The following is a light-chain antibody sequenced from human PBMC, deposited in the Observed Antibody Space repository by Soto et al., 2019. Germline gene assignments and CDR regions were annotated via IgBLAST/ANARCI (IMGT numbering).Light chain of an antibody. Sequence: QSALTQPPSASGSPRQSVIISCTGTSSDVGRYDYVSWYQQHPGKAPKLMIYGVSKRPSGVPDRFSGSKSGNTASLTVSGLQAEDEADYYCCSYTGSDNLGVFGGGTKVTVL. CDR3: CSYTGSDNLGV. CDR2: GVS. CDR1: SSDVGRYDY. J-gene: IGLJ3*02. V-gene: IGLV2-8*01.